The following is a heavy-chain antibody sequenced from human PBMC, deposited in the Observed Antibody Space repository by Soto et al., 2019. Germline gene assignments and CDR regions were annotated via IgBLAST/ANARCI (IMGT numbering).Heavy chain of an antibody. CDR1: GFTFSSYA. J-gene: IGHJ6*02. V-gene: IGHV3-30-3*01. D-gene: IGHD2-2*01. CDR3: ARYFLVPAAVSVYYCVMYV. Sequence: GGSLRLSCAASGFTFSSYAMHWVRQAPGKGLEWVAVISYDGSNKYYADSVKGRFTISRDNSKYTLYLQMNSLIAEDTAVYYCARYFLVPAAVSVYYCVMYVWGQGTTVTGSS. CDR2: ISYDGSNK.